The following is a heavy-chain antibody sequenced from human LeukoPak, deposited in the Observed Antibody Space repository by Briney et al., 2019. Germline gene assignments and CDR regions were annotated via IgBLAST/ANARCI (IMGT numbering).Heavy chain of an antibody. CDR2: FNPGDSHT. J-gene: IGHJ5*02. D-gene: IGHD1-7*01. Sequence: GESLKISCKGSGYSFTSYWIARVGKMPGKGLEWMGIFNPGDSHTSYSPSLQGQVTISADKSISTAYLQWSSLKASDTAIYYCATRKTGTTWGGWFDPWGQGTLVTVSS. CDR1: GYSFTSYW. CDR3: ATRKTGTTWGGWFDP. V-gene: IGHV5-51*01.